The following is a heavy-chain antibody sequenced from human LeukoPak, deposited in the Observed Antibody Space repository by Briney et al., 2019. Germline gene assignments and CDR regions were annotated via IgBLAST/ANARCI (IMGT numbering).Heavy chain of an antibody. V-gene: IGHV4-61*02. CDR2: IYTSGST. CDR1: GGSVSSGSYY. D-gene: IGHD3-10*01. CDR3: ARVVGVRGFNWFDP. Sequence: SETLSLTCTVSGGSVSSGSYYWGWIRQPAGKGLEWIGRIYTSGSTNYNPSLKSRVTMSVDTSKNQFSLKLSSVTAADTAVYYCARVVGVRGFNWFDPWGQGTLVTVSS. J-gene: IGHJ5*02.